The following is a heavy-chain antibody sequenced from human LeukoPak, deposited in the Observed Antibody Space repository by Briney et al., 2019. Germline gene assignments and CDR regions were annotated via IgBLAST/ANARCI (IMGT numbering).Heavy chain of an antibody. J-gene: IGHJ4*02. CDR1: GLTFSSYG. V-gene: IGHV3-30*02. CDR3: AKGRCSSTSCYTIGYGSGSYFDY. Sequence: PGGSLRLSCAASGLTFSSYGMHWVRQAPGKGLEGVAFIRYDGSNKYYADSVKGRFTISRDNSKNTLYLQMNSLRAEDTAVYYCAKGRCSSTSCYTIGYGSGSYFDYWGQGTLVTVSS. D-gene: IGHD2-2*02. CDR2: IRYDGSNK.